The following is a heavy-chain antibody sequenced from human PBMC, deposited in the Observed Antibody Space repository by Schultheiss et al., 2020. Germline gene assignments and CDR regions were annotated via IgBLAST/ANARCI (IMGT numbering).Heavy chain of an antibody. CDR3: ARGSFYFASNYFDP. CDR2: INPNSGGT. D-gene: IGHD5-24*01. Sequence: ASVKVSCKASGYTFTGYYMHWVRQAPGQGLEWMGRINPNSGGTNYAQKFQGRVTMTRDTSISTAYMELSRLRSDDTAVYFCARGSFYFASNYFDPWGQGTLVTVSA. CDR1: GYTFTGYY. V-gene: IGHV1-2*06. J-gene: IGHJ5*02.